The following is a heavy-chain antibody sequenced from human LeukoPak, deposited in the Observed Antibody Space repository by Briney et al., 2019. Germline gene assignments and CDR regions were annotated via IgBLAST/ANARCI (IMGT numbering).Heavy chain of an antibody. CDR2: IRSKANSYAT. CDR1: GFTFSGSA. D-gene: IGHD3-16*02. J-gene: IGHJ4*02. CDR3: ARGRHDYVWGSYRLNDY. Sequence: GGSLRLSCAASGFTFSGSAMHWVRQASGKGLEWVGRIRSKANSYATLYAASVKGRFTISRDDSKNTAYLQMNSLKTEDTAVYYCARGRHDYVWGSYRLNDYWGQGTLVTVSS. V-gene: IGHV3-73*01.